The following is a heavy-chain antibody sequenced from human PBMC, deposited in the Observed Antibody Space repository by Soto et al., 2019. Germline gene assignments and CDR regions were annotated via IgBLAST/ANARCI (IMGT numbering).Heavy chain of an antibody. D-gene: IGHD3-22*01. J-gene: IGHJ3*02. CDR1: GFSLSTSGMC. V-gene: IGHV2-70*01. Sequence: SGPTLVNPTQTLTLTCTFSGFSLSTSGMCVSWIRQPPGKALEWLALIDWDDDKYYSASLKTRLTISKDTSKNQVVLTMTNMDPVDTATYYCARTRGHYYDSSGYYPPAFDIWGQGTMVTVSS. CDR2: IDWDDDK. CDR3: ARTRGHYYDSSGYYPPAFDI.